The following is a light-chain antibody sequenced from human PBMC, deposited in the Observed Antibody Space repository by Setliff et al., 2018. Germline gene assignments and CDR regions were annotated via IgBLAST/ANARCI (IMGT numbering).Light chain of an antibody. J-gene: IGLJ2*01. V-gene: IGLV2-14*03. CDR3: STNTGSTTLVL. Sequence: VLTQPASVSGSPGQSITIACTGLSTDVGDYNFVSWYQQHPGKAPKLIISDVNNRPSGVSHRFSGSKSGNAASLTISDLQVEDEADYYCSTNTGSTTLVLFGGGTKVTV. CDR2: DVN. CDR1: STDVGDYNF.